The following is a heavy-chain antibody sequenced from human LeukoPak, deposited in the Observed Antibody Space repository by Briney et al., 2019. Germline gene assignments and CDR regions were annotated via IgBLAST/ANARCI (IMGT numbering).Heavy chain of an antibody. CDR3: AGDPAPDY. CDR2: ISSGSHYI. V-gene: IGHV3-21*01. J-gene: IGHJ4*02. Sequence: AGGSLRLSCAASGFTFSSYTMNCVRQAPGKGLEWVSSISSGSHYIYYADSVKGRFTISRDNAQNSLYLQMNSLRAEDTAVYYCAGDPAPDYWGQGTLVTVSS. CDR1: GFTFSSYT.